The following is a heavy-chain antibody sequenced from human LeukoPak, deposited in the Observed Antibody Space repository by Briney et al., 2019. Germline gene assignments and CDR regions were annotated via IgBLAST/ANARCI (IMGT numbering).Heavy chain of an antibody. D-gene: IGHD3-22*01. Sequence: ASVKVSCKASGYTLTGYYMHWVRQAPGQGPEWMGRINPNSGGTNYAQKFQGRVTMTRDTSISTAYMELSRLRSDDTAVYYCARADLSYYDSSGYYHWGQGTLVTVSS. CDR1: GYTLTGYY. CDR3: ARADLSYYDSSGYYH. CDR2: INPNSGGT. V-gene: IGHV1-2*06. J-gene: IGHJ4*02.